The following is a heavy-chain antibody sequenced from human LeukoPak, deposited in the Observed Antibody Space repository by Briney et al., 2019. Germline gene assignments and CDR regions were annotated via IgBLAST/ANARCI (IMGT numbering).Heavy chain of an antibody. J-gene: IGHJ4*02. CDR3: TRTHNTAMVTNPLGVD. D-gene: IGHD5-18*01. V-gene: IGHV3-49*03. Sequence: PGGSLRLSCTASGFTFGDYAMSWFRQAPGKGLEWVGFIRSKAYGGTTEYAASVKGRFAISRDDSKSIAYLQMNSLKTEDTAVYYCTRTHNTAMVTNPLGVDWGQGTLVTVSS. CDR2: IRSKAYGGTT. CDR1: GFTFGDYA.